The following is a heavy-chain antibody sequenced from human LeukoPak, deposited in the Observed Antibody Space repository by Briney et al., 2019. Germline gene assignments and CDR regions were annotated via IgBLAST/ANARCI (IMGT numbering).Heavy chain of an antibody. CDR3: ARIAVAGSDY. D-gene: IGHD6-19*01. CDR1: GGTFSSYA. J-gene: IGHJ4*02. Sequence: SVKVSCKASGGTFSSYAISWVRQAPGQRLEWMGGIIPIFGTANYAQKFQGRVTITADESTSTAYMELSSLRSGDTAVYYCARIAVAGSDYWGQGTLVTVSS. CDR2: IIPIFGTA. V-gene: IGHV1-69*13.